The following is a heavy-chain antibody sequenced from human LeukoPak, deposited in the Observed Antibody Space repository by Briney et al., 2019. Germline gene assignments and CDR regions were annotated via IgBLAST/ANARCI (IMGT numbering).Heavy chain of an antibody. CDR1: GLTFHSYA. D-gene: IGHD5-12*01. Sequence: GGSLRLSCAASGLTFHSYAMSWIRQAAGKGLEWVSAISDNGGSTYYADSVRGRFTISRDNSKNTLYLQMTSLRAEDTAVYYCAKGVEWLRSWYWGQGTLVTVSS. CDR3: AKGVEWLRSWY. J-gene: IGHJ4*02. V-gene: IGHV3-23*01. CDR2: ISDNGGST.